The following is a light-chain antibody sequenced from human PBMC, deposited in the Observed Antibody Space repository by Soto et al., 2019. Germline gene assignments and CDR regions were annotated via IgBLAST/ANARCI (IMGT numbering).Light chain of an antibody. J-gene: IGKJ2*01. CDR2: GAS. CDR1: QSVSSSY. CDR3: QQYGRSPYA. Sequence: EIVLTQSPGTLSLSPGERATLSCRASQSVSSSYLAWYQQKPDQAPRLLIYGASSRATGLPDRFSGSGSGTDFTLIISSLEPEDFAVYHCQQYGRSPYAFGQGTKVEIK. V-gene: IGKV3-20*01.